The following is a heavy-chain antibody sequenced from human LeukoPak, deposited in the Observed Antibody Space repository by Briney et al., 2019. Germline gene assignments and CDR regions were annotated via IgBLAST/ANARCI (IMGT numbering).Heavy chain of an antibody. CDR2: ISSSSSYI. Sequence: GGSLRLSCAASGFSFSGYSMNWVRQAPGKGLEWVSSISSSSSYIYYADSVKGRFTISRDNAKNSLYLQMNSLRAEDTAVYYCARDSDYDSSGYGAFDIWGQGTMVTVSS. CDR1: GFSFSGYS. J-gene: IGHJ3*02. V-gene: IGHV3-21*01. D-gene: IGHD3-22*01. CDR3: ARDSDYDSSGYGAFDI.